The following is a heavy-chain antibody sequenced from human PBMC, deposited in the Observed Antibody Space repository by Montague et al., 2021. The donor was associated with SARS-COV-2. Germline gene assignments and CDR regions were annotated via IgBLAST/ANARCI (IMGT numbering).Heavy chain of an antibody. J-gene: IGHJ5*02. V-gene: IGHV4-34*01. CDR1: GGSFSGYY. Sequence: SETLSLTCAVYGGSFSGYYWSWIRQPPGKGLEWIGEINHSGSTNYNPSLKSRVTISVDTSKNQFSLKLSSVTAADTAVYFCARARDSFSLTRGSTWFDPWGQGTLVTVSS. CDR2: INHSGST. D-gene: IGHD1-1*01. CDR3: ARARDSFSLTRGSTWFDP.